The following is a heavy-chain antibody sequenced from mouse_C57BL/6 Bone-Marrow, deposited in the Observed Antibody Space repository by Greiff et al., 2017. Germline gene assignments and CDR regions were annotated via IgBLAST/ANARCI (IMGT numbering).Heavy chain of an antibody. Sequence: ESGPGLVKPSQSLSLTCSVTGYSITSGYYWNWIRQFPGNKLEWMGYISYDGSNNYNPSLKNRISITRDTSKNQFFLKLNSVTTEDTATYYCARGYYGAYWGQGTLVTVSA. V-gene: IGHV3-6*01. CDR3: ARGYYGAY. J-gene: IGHJ3*01. D-gene: IGHD1-1*01. CDR1: GYSITSGYY. CDR2: ISYDGSN.